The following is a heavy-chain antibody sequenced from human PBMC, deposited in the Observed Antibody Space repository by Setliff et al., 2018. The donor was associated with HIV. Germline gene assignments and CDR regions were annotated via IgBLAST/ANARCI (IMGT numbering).Heavy chain of an antibody. J-gene: IGHJ4*02. V-gene: IGHV3-15*01. CDR1: GFTFSSHV. CDR2: IRSKTDGGTT. Sequence: GGSLRLSCAASGFTFSSHVMTWVRQAPGKGLEWVGRIRSKTDGGTTDYAAPVKGRFTISRDDSKNTLYLQMNSLKTEDTAVYYCTASYDILTGYYKQIDYWGQGKLVTVSS. CDR3: TASYDILTGYYKQIDY. D-gene: IGHD3-9*01.